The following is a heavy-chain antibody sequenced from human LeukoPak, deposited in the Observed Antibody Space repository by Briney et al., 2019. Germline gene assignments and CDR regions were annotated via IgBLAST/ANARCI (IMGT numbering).Heavy chain of an antibody. D-gene: IGHD3-22*01. Sequence: SSETLSLTCTVSGGSISSGGYYWSWIRQHPGKGLEWIGYIYYSGSTYYNPSLKSRVTISVDTSKNQFSLKLSSVTAADTAVYYCARGQGSGYYWSYFDYWGQGTLVTVSS. CDR2: IYYSGST. CDR1: GGSISSGGYY. CDR3: ARGQGSGYYWSYFDY. V-gene: IGHV4-31*03. J-gene: IGHJ4*02.